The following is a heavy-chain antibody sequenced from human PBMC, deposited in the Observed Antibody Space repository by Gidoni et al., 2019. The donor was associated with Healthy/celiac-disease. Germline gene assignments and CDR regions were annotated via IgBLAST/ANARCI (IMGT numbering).Heavy chain of an antibody. CDR1: GGSISSSNW. D-gene: IGHD6-13*01. Sequence: VQLQESGPGLVKPSGTLSLTCAVSGGSISSSNWWSGVRQPPGKGLEGIGENYHSGSTNYNPSLKGRCTISVDKSKNQFSLKLSSVTAADTAVYYCARGGKAAADHDAFDIWGQGTMVTVSS. CDR2: NYHSGST. CDR3: ARGGKAAADHDAFDI. V-gene: IGHV4-4*02. J-gene: IGHJ3*02.